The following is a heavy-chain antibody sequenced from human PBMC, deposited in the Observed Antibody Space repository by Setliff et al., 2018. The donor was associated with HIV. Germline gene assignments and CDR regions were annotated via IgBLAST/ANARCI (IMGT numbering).Heavy chain of an antibody. CDR1: GGSISSSSYY. D-gene: IGHD5-12*01. CDR2: FYYSGST. J-gene: IGHJ3*02. Sequence: SETLSLTCTVSGGSISSSSYYWVWIRQPPGKELEWIGSFYYSGSTKYNPSLTSRVTISVDTSKNHFSLKLTSVTAADTAVYYCARAEMATIVAFDIWGQGTMVTVSS. CDR3: ARAEMATIVAFDI. V-gene: IGHV4-39*07.